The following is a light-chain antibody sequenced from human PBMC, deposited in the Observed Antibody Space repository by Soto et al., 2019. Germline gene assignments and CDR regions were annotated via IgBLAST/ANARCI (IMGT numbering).Light chain of an antibody. J-gene: IGKJ4*01. CDR3: QQYDNLSLT. Sequence: DIQMTQSPSSLSASVGDRVTITCRASRSISNYLNWYQQKTGKAPQVLIYGASSLQSGVPSRFSGSGSGTDFTFTISSLQPEDIATYYCQQYDNLSLTFGGGTKVEIK. CDR2: GAS. CDR1: RSISNY. V-gene: IGKV1-33*01.